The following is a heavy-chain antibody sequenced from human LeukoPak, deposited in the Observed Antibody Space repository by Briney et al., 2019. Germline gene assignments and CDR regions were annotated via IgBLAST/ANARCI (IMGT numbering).Heavy chain of an antibody. V-gene: IGHV1-69*05. Sequence: VASVKVSCKASGGTFSSYAISWVRQAPGQGLEWMGRIIPIFGTANYAQKFQGRVTITTDESTSTAYMELSSLRSEDTAVYYCAGVSGSPLAYAFDIWGQGTMVTVSS. CDR3: AGVSGSPLAYAFDI. D-gene: IGHD3-10*01. CDR2: IIPIFGTA. J-gene: IGHJ3*02. CDR1: GGTFSSYA.